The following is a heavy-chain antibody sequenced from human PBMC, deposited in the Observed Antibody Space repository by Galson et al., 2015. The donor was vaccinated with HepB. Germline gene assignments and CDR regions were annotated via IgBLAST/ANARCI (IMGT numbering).Heavy chain of an antibody. Sequence: SLRLSCAASGFTFSSYSMNWVRQAPGKGLEWVSYISSSSSTIYYADSVKGRFTISRDNAKNSLYLQMNSLRDEDTAVYYCARGGSSWYRYYFDYWGQGTLVTVSS. D-gene: IGHD6-13*01. CDR3: ARGGSSWYRYYFDY. V-gene: IGHV3-48*02. CDR1: GFTFSSYS. J-gene: IGHJ4*02. CDR2: ISSSSSTI.